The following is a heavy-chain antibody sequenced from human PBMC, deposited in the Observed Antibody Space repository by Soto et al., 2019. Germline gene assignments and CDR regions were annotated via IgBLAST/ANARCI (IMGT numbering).Heavy chain of an antibody. CDR2: ISSSSSYI. CDR3: ARDTDCTNGVCRPFDY. Sequence: GGSLRLSCAASGFTFSSYSMNWVRQAPGKGLEWASSISSSSSYIYYADSVKGRFTISRDNAKNSLYLQMNSLRAEDTAVYYCARDTDCTNGVCRPFDYWGQGTLVTVSS. CDR1: GFTFSSYS. V-gene: IGHV3-21*01. J-gene: IGHJ4*02. D-gene: IGHD2-8*01.